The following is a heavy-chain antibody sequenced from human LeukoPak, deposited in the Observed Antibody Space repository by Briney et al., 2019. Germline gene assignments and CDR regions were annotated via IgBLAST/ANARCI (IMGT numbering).Heavy chain of an antibody. CDR3: AKGGNGWSPFDY. J-gene: IGHJ4*02. V-gene: IGHV3-9*01. CDR1: GFTFDDFA. D-gene: IGHD6-19*01. CDR2: ISWSSDTI. Sequence: GRSLRLSCAASGFTFDDFAMHWVRQAPGKGLEWVSSISWSSDTIDYADSVKGRFTISRDNAKNSLYLQMNSLRPEDTALYCCAKGGNGWSPFDYWGQGTLVTVSS.